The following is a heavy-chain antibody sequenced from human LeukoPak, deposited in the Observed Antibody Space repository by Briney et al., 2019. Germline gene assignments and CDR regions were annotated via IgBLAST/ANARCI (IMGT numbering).Heavy chain of an antibody. CDR1: GFTFRNYD. Sequence: GGSLRLSCTASGFTFRNYDMSWFRQAPGKGLEWIGPIRAKGDGGTTQYAASVKGRFIISRDDSKSIAYLQMDSLETEDTAVYYCARGSYQFEHWGQGTLVTVSS. CDR2: IRAKGDGGTT. J-gene: IGHJ1*01. CDR3: ARGSYQFEH. D-gene: IGHD3-16*02. V-gene: IGHV3-49*03.